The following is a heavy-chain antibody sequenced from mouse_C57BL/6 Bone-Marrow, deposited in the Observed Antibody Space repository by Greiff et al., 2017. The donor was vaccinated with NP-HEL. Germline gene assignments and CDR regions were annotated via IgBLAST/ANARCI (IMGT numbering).Heavy chain of an antibody. J-gene: IGHJ1*03. D-gene: IGHD1-1*01. CDR1: GYSITSGYD. V-gene: IGHV3-1*01. Sequence: EVMLVESGPGMVKPSQSLSLTCTVTGYSITSGYDWHWIRHFPGNKLEWMGYISYSGSTNYNPSLKSRISITHDTSKNHFFLKLNSVTTEDTATYYCARAYGSSYASWWYFDVWGTGTTVTVSS. CDR2: ISYSGST. CDR3: ARAYGSSYASWWYFDV.